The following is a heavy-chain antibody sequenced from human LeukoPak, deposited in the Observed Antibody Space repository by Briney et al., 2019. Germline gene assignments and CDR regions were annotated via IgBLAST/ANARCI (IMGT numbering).Heavy chain of an antibody. CDR2: IRYDGSNK. D-gene: IGHD1-1*01. V-gene: IGHV3-30*02. CDR1: GFTFSSYG. J-gene: IGHJ4*02. Sequence: GGSLRLSCAASGFTFSSYGMHWVRQAPGKGLEWVAFIRYDGSNKYYADSVKGRFTISRDNPKNTLYLQMNSLRAEDTAVYYCATQQLDLIDYWGQGTLVTVSS. CDR3: ATQQLDLIDY.